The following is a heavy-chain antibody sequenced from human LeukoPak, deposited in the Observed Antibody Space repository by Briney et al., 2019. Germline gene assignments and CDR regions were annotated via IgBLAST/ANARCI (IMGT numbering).Heavy chain of an antibody. CDR2: ISNIGYSM. Sequence: PGGSLRLSCAASGFTFSSYAMSWVRQAPGKGLEWLAYISNIGYSMYYADSVKDRSTISRDNDQRSVDLQLNSLTADDTAVYYCARSRALRYFDLWGQGSLVTVSS. D-gene: IGHD3-9*01. CDR3: ARSRALRYFDL. CDR1: GFTFSSYA. J-gene: IGHJ4*02. V-gene: IGHV3-48*04.